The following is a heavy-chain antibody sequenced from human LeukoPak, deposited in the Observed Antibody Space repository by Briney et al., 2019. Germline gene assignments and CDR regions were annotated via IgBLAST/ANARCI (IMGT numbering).Heavy chain of an antibody. V-gene: IGHV4-38-2*02. CDR1: GYSISSGYY. J-gene: IGHJ6*03. Sequence: SETLSLTCTVSGYSISSGYYWGWIRQPPGKGLEWIGSIYHSGSTYYNPSLKSRVTISVDTSKNQFSLKLSSVTAADTAVYYCARARIFWVYYYMDVWGKGTTVTVSS. D-gene: IGHD3-3*01. CDR2: IYHSGST. CDR3: ARARIFWVYYYMDV.